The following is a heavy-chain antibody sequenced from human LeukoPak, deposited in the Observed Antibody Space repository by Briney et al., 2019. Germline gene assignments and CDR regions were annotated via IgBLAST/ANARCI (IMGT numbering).Heavy chain of an antibody. Sequence: SETLSLTCTVSGGSISSYYWSWIRQPPGNGLGWIGYIYYSGSTNYNPSLKRRVTISVDTSKNQFSLKLSSVTAADTAVYYCARGRSGWYWDYWGQGTLVTVSS. CDR1: GGSISSYY. J-gene: IGHJ4*02. CDR2: IYYSGST. D-gene: IGHD6-19*01. V-gene: IGHV4-59*01. CDR3: ARGRSGWYWDY.